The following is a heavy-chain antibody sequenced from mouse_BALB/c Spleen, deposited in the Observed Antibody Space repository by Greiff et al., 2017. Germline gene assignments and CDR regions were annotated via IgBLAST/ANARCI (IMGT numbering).Heavy chain of an antibody. J-gene: IGHJ4*01. Sequence: EVQRVESGGGLVKPGGSLKLSCAASGFAFSSYDMSWVRQTPEKRLEWVASISSGGSTYYPDSVKGRFTISRDNARNILYLQMSSLRSEDTAMYYCARVSYDGYWDYWGQGTSVTVSS. V-gene: IGHV5-6-5*01. CDR2: ISSGGST. CDR3: ARVSYDGYWDY. D-gene: IGHD2-3*01. CDR1: GFAFSSYD.